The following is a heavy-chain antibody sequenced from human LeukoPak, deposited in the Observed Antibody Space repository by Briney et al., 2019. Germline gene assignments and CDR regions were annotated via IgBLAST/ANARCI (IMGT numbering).Heavy chain of an antibody. V-gene: IGHV3-23*01. J-gene: IGHJ3*02. Sequence: TGGSLRLSCAASGFTFSSYGMNWVRQAPGKGLEWVSAIIGSGGSTYYADSVQGRFTISRDNSKNTLYLQMNSLRAEDTAVYYCAKDCLGYLYDILTGPNAFDIWGQGTMVTVSS. CDR3: AKDCLGYLYDILTGPNAFDI. CDR2: IIGSGGST. D-gene: IGHD3-9*01. CDR1: GFTFSSYG.